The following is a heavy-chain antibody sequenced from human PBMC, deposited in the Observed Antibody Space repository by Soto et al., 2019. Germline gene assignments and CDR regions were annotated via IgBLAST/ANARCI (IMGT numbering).Heavy chain of an antibody. D-gene: IGHD4-4*01. CDR1: GFTFSNAW. CDR3: TTDDYRDYHYYGMDV. CDR2: IKSKTDGGTT. V-gene: IGHV3-15*01. J-gene: IGHJ6*02. Sequence: EVQLVESGGGLVKPGGSLRLSCAASGFTFSNAWMSWVRQAPGKGPEWVGRIKSKTDGGTTDYAAPVKGRFTISRDDSKNTLYLQMNSLKTEDTAVYYCTTDDYRDYHYYGMDVWGQGTTVTVSS.